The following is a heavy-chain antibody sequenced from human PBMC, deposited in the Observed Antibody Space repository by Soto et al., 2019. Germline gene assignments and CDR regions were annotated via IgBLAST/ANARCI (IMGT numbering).Heavy chain of an antibody. V-gene: IGHV3-30*18. CDR1: GFTFGSYG. D-gene: IGHD1-1*01. J-gene: IGHJ3*02. Sequence: PGGSLRLSCAASGFTFGSYGMHWVRQAPGKGLEWVAVISYDGSNKYYADSVKGRFTISRDNSKNTLYLQMNSLRAEDTAVYYCAKGAYNWNVHDAFDIWGQGTMVTVSS. CDR2: ISYDGSNK. CDR3: AKGAYNWNVHDAFDI.